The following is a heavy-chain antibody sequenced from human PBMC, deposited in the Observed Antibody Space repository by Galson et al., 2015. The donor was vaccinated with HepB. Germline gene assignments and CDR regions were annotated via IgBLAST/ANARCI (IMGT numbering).Heavy chain of an antibody. CDR3: ARVHETHAKSYKSVYGMDV. CDR2: IDSTSAYL. V-gene: IGHV3-21*06. CDR1: GIMFGAYS. D-gene: IGHD2-2*02. J-gene: IGHJ6*02. Sequence: SLRLSCAASGIMFGAYSMNWVRQTPGKGLEWLSSIDSTSAYLYYADSVMGRFTISRDNSKNSLYLQMHSLRAEDTAVYFCARVHETHAKSYKSVYGMDVWGQATPVAVSS.